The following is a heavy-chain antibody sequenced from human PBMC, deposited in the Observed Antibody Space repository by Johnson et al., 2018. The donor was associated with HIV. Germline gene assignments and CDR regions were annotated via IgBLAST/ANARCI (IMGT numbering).Heavy chain of an antibody. CDR3: YTWDGSGSHAFDI. Sequence: VQLVESGGGLVQPGRSLRLSCAASGFTFDDYAMHWVRQAPGKGLEWVSGISWNSGNIAYADSVRGRFTISRYNAKNSLYLQMNRLRVEDTALYYCYTWDGSGSHAFDIWGQGTMVTVSS. CDR2: ISWNSGNI. CDR1: GFTFDDYA. V-gene: IGHV3-9*01. J-gene: IGHJ3*02. D-gene: IGHD3-22*01.